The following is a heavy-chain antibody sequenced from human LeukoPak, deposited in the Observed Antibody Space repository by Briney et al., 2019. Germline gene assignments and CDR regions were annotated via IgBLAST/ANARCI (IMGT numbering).Heavy chain of an antibody. V-gene: IGHV4-30-2*01. CDR2: IYHSGST. J-gene: IGHJ6*03. CDR1: GGSISSGGYS. Sequence: PSETLSLTCTVSGGSISSGGYSWSWIRQPPGKGLEWIGYIYHSGSTCYNPSLKSRVTISVDRSKNQFSLKLSSVTAADTAVYYCARDLSCSSTSCSGDYYYYYYYMDVWGKGTTVTVSS. D-gene: IGHD2-2*01. CDR3: ARDLSCSSTSCSGDYYYYYYYMDV.